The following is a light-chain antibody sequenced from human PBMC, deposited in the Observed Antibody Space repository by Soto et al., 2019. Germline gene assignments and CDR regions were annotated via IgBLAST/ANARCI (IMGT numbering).Light chain of an antibody. CDR1: SSDVGGYNF. CDR2: DVS. CDR3: TSFTSSSTLVL. V-gene: IGLV2-14*03. J-gene: IGLJ2*01. Sequence: QSALTQPASMSGSPGQSITISCTGSSSDVGGYNFVSWYQQHPGKAPKLMIYDVSDRPSGVSDRFSGSKSGNTASLTISGLQAEHEADYYCTSFTSSSTLVLFGGGTKLTVL.